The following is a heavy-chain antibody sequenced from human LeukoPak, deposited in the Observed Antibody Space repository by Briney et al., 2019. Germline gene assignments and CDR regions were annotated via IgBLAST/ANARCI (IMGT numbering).Heavy chain of an antibody. J-gene: IGHJ4*02. CDR1: GFTFSNTW. V-gene: IGHV3-15*01. D-gene: IGHD3-10*01. CDR2: IKSKADGGTT. CDR3: TKDYGPGSYYFDY. Sequence: GGSLRLSCAASGFTFSNTWMSWVRQAPGKGLEWVGRIKSKADGGTTDYAAPVKGRFTISRDDSKNTLYLQMNSLKTEDTAVYYCTKDYGPGSYYFDYWGQGTLVTVSS.